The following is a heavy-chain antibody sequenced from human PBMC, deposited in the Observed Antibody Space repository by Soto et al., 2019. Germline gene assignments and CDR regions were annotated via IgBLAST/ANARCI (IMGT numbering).Heavy chain of an antibody. D-gene: IGHD1-26*01. CDR1: GGSFSGYY. Sequence: PSETLSLTCAVYGGSFSGYYWSWIRQPPGKGLEWIGEINHSGSTNYNPSLKSRVTISVDTSKNQFSLKLSSVTAADTAVYYCASSRKGYYVPQLYGMDVWGQGTTVTVSS. V-gene: IGHV4-34*01. CDR3: ASSRKGYYVPQLYGMDV. CDR2: INHSGST. J-gene: IGHJ6*02.